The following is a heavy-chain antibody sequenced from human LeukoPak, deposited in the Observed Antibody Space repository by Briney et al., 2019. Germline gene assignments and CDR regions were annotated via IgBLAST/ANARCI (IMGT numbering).Heavy chain of an antibody. J-gene: IGHJ1*01. CDR2: ISSSSSYI. V-gene: IGHV3-21*04. D-gene: IGHD2-15*01. Sequence: PGGSLRLSCAASGFTFSSYSMNWVRQAPGKGLEWVSSISSSSSYIYYADSVKGRFTISRDNAKNSLYLQMNSLRTEDTALYYCAKAQVRIFQHWGQGTLVTVSS. CDR1: GFTFSSYS. CDR3: AKAQVRIFQH.